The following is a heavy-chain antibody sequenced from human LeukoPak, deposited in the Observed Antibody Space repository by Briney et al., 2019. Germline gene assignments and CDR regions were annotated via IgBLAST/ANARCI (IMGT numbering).Heavy chain of an antibody. D-gene: IGHD3-22*01. Sequence: SVKVSCKASGGTFSSYAISWVRQAPGQGLEWMGRIIPILGIANYAQKFQGRVTITADKSTSTAYMELSSLRSEDTAVYYCASDLYAYYYDSRATRDAFDIWGQGTMVTVSS. CDR3: ASDLYAYYYDSRATRDAFDI. CDR2: IIPILGIA. J-gene: IGHJ3*02. V-gene: IGHV1-69*04. CDR1: GGTFSSYA.